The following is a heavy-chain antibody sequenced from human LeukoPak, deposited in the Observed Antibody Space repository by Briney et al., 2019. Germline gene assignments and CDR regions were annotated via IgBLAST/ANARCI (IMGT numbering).Heavy chain of an antibody. J-gene: IGHJ5*02. V-gene: IGHV3-9*01. CDR2: FSWNSGSI. CDR3: TKDRYDLWSGYSWFDP. Sequence: SLRLSCAASGFTFDDYAMHWVRQPPGKGLVGVSGFSWNSGSIGYADSVKGRFTISRDNAKNSLYLQMNSLRTEDTALYYCTKDRYDLWSGYSWFDPWGQGNLVTVSS. CDR1: GFTFDDYA. D-gene: IGHD3-3*01.